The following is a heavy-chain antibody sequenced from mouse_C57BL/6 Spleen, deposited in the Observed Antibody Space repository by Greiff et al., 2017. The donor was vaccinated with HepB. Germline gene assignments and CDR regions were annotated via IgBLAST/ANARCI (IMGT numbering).Heavy chain of an antibody. Sequence: QVQLQQPGAELVRPGTSVKLSCKASGYTFTSYWMHWVKQRPGQGLEWIGVIDPSDSYTTYNQKFKGKATLTVDTSSSTAYMQLSSLTSEDSAVYYGARKTTVVSYFDYWGQGTTRTVSS. CDR1: GYTFTSYW. CDR3: ARKTTVVSYFDY. V-gene: IGHV1-59*01. J-gene: IGHJ2*01. CDR2: IDPSDSYT. D-gene: IGHD1-1*01.